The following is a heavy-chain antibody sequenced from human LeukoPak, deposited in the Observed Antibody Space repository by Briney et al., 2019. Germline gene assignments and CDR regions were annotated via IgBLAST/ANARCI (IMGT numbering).Heavy chain of an antibody. CDR3: ATMVRGFISAFDI. J-gene: IGHJ3*02. V-gene: IGHV1-2*02. CDR2: INPNSGGT. CDR1: GYTFTGYY. Sequence: ASVKVSCKASGYTFTGYYMHWVRQAPGQGLEWMGWINPNSGGTNYAQKFQGRVTMTRDTSISTAYMELSRLRSDDTAVYYCATMVRGFISAFDIWGQGTMVTVSS. D-gene: IGHD3-10*01.